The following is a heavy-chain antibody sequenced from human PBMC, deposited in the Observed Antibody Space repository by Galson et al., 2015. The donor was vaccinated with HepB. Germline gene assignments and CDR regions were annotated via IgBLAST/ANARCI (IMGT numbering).Heavy chain of an antibody. D-gene: IGHD5-24*01. CDR2: IYPGDSDT. CDR3: ARLGGDGYNYRGLRYYYYGMDV. Sequence: QSGAEVKKPGESLKISCKGSGYSFTSYWIGWVRQMPGKGLEWMGIIYPGDSDTRYSPSFQGQVTISADKSISTAYLQWSSLKASDTAMYYCARLGGDGYNYRGLRYYYYGMDVWGQGTTVTVSS. CDR1: GYSFTSYW. J-gene: IGHJ6*02. V-gene: IGHV5-51*01.